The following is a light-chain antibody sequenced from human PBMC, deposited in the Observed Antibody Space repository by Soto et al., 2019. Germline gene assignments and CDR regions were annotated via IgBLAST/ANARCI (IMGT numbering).Light chain of an antibody. J-gene: IGKJ4*01. CDR2: DAS. CDR1: QSVGTY. V-gene: IGKV3-11*01. Sequence: EIVLTQSPAILSLSPGERATLSCRASQSVGTYLDWYQQKLGQAPRLLIYDASNRAIGIPARFSGSGSGTDFTLTISSLEPEDFAVYYCQQRVNWLTFGGGTKVEL. CDR3: QQRVNWLT.